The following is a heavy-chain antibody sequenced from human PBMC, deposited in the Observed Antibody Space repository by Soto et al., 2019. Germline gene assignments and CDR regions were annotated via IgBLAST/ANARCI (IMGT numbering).Heavy chain of an antibody. D-gene: IGHD2-8*01. V-gene: IGHV1-2*02. Sequence: QVQLVQSGAEVKKPGASVKVSCKASGYTFTSYYMHWVRQAPGQGLEWMGWINPDSGVTYYQHKVQDRVTMTRDTSISTAYMELSRLTSDGTALYYCARDRGVRDVWGQGTTVIVSS. CDR2: INPDSGVT. J-gene: IGHJ6*02. CDR1: GYTFTSYY. CDR3: ARDRGVRDV.